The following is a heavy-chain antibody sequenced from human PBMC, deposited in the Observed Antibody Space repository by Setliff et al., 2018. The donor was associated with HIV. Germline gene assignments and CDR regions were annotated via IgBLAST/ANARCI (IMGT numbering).Heavy chain of an antibody. CDR3: ARHRRYDSSGYRPYYFDY. CDR2: SYHPGST. J-gene: IGHJ4*02. Sequence: SETLSLTCTVSGWSISSGFFWGWIRQPPGKGLEFIGSSYHPGSTNSSPSLSSRVTISVDTSRNQFSLHLTSVTAADTAFYYCARHRRYDSSGYRPYYFDYWGPGTLVTVSS. V-gene: IGHV4-38-2*02. CDR1: GWSISSGFF. D-gene: IGHD3-22*01.